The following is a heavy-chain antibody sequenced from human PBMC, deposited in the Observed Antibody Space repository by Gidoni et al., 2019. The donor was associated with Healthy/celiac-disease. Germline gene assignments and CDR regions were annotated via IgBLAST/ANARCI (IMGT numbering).Heavy chain of an antibody. Sequence: EVQLVESGGGLVQPGGSLRLHCAASGFPFSRYWMHWVRQAPGKGLVWVSRINSDGSSTSYADSVKGRFTISRDNAKNTLYLQMNSLRAEDTAVYYCARAYYDFWSGEFDYWGQGTLVTVSS. D-gene: IGHD3-3*01. J-gene: IGHJ4*02. CDR2: INSDGSST. V-gene: IGHV3-74*01. CDR3: ARAYYDFWSGEFDY. CDR1: GFPFSRYW.